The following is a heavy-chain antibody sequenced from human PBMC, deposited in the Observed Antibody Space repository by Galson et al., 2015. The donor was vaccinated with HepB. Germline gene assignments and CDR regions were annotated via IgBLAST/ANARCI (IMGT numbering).Heavy chain of an antibody. D-gene: IGHD3-3*01. CDR1: GYTFTDYV. CDR2: MNTNTGKP. J-gene: IGHJ6*03. CDR3: ARSPLRFLDWLPYYDYYYMDV. Sequence: VKVSCKASGYTFTDYVVNWVRQAPGQGLEWMGWMNTNTGKPTYAPGFAGRFVFSLDTSVTTAYLQISSLETDDTAVYYCARSPLRFLDWLPYYDYYYMDVWGEGTTVTVSS. V-gene: IGHV7-4-1*02.